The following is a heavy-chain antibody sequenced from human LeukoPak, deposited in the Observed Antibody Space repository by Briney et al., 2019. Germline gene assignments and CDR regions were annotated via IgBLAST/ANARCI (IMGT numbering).Heavy chain of an antibody. V-gene: IGHV3-23*01. CDR1: GFTFSTYA. Sequence: GGSLRLSCAASGFTFSTYAMSWVRQAPGKGLEWVSGISGSGGTTYYADSVKGRFTISRDNSKNTLYLQMNSLRAEDTAVYYCAKVGAILYFDYWGQGTLVTVSS. CDR3: AKVGAILYFDY. CDR2: ISGSGGTT. J-gene: IGHJ4*02. D-gene: IGHD1-26*01.